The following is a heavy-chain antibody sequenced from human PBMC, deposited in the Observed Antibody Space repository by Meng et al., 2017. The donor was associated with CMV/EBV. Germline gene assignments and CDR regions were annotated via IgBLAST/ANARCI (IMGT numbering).Heavy chain of an antibody. CDR1: GFTFSSYS. Sequence: GESLKISCAASGFTFSSYSMNWVRQAPGKGLEWVSSISSSSSNIYYADSVKGRFTISRDNAKNSMYLQMNSLRAEDTAVYYCARELVVVVPAATPYYYYGMDDWGQGTTVTVSS. D-gene: IGHD2-2*01. J-gene: IGHJ6*02. CDR3: ARELVVVVPAATPYYYYGMDD. CDR2: ISSSSSNI. V-gene: IGHV3-21*01.